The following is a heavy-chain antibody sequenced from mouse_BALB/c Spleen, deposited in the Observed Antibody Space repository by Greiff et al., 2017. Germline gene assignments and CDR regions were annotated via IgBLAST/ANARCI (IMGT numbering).Heavy chain of an antibody. V-gene: IGHV1-87*01. CDR2: IYPGDGDT. CDR3: ARESSFYAMDY. Sequence: QVQLKQSGAELARPGASVKLSCKASGYTFTSYWMQWVKQRPGQGLEWIGAIYPGDGDTRYTQKFKGKATLTADKSSSTAYMQLSSLASEDSAVYYCARESSFYAMDYWGQGTSVTVSS. CDR1: GYTFTSYW. J-gene: IGHJ4*01. D-gene: IGHD1-1*01.